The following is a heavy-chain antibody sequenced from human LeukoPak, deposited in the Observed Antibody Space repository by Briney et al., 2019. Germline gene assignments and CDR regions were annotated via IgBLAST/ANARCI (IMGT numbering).Heavy chain of an antibody. CDR2: INHSGNI. Sequence: SETLSLTCAVSGGSFSGQYWTWVRQFPGKGLEWIGEINHSGNINYNPSLKSRVTMSKDMSKNHFSLSLSSVTAADTAVYYCAARLDYYDSSGYPPWGQGTLVTVSS. J-gene: IGHJ5*02. V-gene: IGHV4-34*01. CDR1: GGSFSGQY. CDR3: AARLDYYDSSGYPP. D-gene: IGHD3-22*01.